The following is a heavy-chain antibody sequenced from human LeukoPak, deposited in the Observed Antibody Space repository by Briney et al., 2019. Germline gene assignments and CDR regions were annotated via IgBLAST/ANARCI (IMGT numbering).Heavy chain of an antibody. CDR3: AKSNGYGLVDI. CDR1: GFTFSSYG. Sequence: GGSLRLSCAASGFTFSSYGMHWVRQAPGKGLEWVAVISYDGSNKYYADSVKGRFTISRDNSKNTVYLQMNSLRAEDTAVYYCAKSNGYGLVDIWGQGTMVTVSS. V-gene: IGHV3-30*18. J-gene: IGHJ3*02. D-gene: IGHD3-10*01. CDR2: ISYDGSNK.